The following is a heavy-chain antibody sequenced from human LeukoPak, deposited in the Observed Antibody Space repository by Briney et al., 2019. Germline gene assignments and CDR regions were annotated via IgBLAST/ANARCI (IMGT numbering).Heavy chain of an antibody. CDR1: GDSVSRDTAA. Sequence: SQTLSLTCAISGDSVSRDTAAWNWVRQSPSRGLEWLGRTYYRSKWYNDYAVSVKSRITINPDTSKNQFSLQLYSVTPEDTAVYYCARDRGGSSWYYFDNWGQGSLVTVSS. CDR3: ARDRGGSSWYYFDN. V-gene: IGHV6-1*01. D-gene: IGHD6-13*01. CDR2: TYYRSKWYN. J-gene: IGHJ4*02.